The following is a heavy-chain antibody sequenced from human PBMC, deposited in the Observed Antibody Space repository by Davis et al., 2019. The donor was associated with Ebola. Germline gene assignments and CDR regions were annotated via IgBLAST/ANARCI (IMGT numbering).Heavy chain of an antibody. CDR3: ARGRYSGYDFEGYYFDY. D-gene: IGHD5-12*01. V-gene: IGHV1-2*04. Sequence: AASVKVSCKASGYTFTGYYMHWVRQAPGQGLEWMGWINPNSGGTNYAQKFQGWVTMTRDTSISTAYMELSRLRSDDTAVYYCARGRYSGYDFEGYYFDYWGQGTLSPSPQ. J-gene: IGHJ4*02. CDR2: INPNSGGT. CDR1: GYTFTGYY.